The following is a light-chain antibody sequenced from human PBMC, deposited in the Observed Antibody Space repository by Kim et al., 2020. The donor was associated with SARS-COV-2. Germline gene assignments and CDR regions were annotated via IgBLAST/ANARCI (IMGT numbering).Light chain of an antibody. CDR3: QQRSSWPLT. J-gene: IGKJ4*01. CDR2: DAS. CDR1: QSVSAY. Sequence: WSTRERATVSCRASQSVSAYLAWYQQKPGQAPRLLIYDASNRATGIPARFSGSGSGTDFTLTISSLEPEDFAVYYCQQRSSWPLTFGGGTKVDIK. V-gene: IGKV3-11*01.